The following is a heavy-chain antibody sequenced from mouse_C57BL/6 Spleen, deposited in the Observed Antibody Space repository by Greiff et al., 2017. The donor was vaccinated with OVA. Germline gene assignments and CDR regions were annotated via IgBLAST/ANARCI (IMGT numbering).Heavy chain of an antibody. Sequence: QVQLQQPGAELVRPGSSVKLSCKASGYTFTSYWMHWVKQRPIQGLEWIGNIDPSDSETHYNQKFKDKATLTVDKSSSTAYMQLSSLTSEDSAVYYGARGRNYSNWYFDGWGTGTTVTVSS. CDR3: ARGRNYSNWYFDG. V-gene: IGHV1-52*01. J-gene: IGHJ1*03. CDR2: IDPSDSET. D-gene: IGHD2-5*01. CDR1: GYTFTSYW.